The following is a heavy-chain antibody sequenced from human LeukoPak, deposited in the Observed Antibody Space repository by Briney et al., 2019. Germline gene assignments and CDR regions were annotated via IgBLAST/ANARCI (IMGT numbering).Heavy chain of an antibody. CDR2: ISYDGSYK. V-gene: IGHV3-30*03. CDR1: GFTFSSYG. D-gene: IGHD3-22*01. CDR3: ARDWYYYDSSVELFDY. Sequence: QSGGSLRLSCAASGFTFSSYGMHWVRQAPGKGLEWVAVISYDGSYKYYADSVKGRFTISRDNSKNTLFLQMNSLRAEDTAVYYCARDWYYYDSSVELFDYWGQGTLVTVSS. J-gene: IGHJ4*02.